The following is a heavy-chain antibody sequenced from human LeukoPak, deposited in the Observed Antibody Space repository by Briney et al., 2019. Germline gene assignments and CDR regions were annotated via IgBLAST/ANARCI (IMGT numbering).Heavy chain of an antibody. CDR1: GGTFSSYA. CDR3: ARGSPEWEHGSGSDY. J-gene: IGHJ4*02. Sequence: ASVKVSCKASGGTFSSYAISWVRQAPGQGLEWMGWTNPNSGNTGYAQKFQGRVTITRNTSISTAYMELSSLRSEDTAVYYCARGSPEWEHGSGSDYWGQGTLVTVSS. CDR2: TNPNSGNT. D-gene: IGHD1-26*01. V-gene: IGHV1-8*03.